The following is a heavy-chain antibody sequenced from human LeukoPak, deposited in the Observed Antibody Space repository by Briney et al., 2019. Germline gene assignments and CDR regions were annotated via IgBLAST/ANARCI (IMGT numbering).Heavy chain of an antibody. J-gene: IGHJ4*02. V-gene: IGHV1-69*05. CDR3: ASGANYDILTGSFHY. D-gene: IGHD3-9*01. Sequence: SVKVSCKASGGTFSSYAISWVRRAPGQGLEWMGGIIPIFGTANYAQKFQGRVTITTDESTSTAYMELSSLRSEGTAVYYCASGANYDILTGSFHYWGQGTLVTVSS. CDR1: GGTFSSYA. CDR2: IIPIFGTA.